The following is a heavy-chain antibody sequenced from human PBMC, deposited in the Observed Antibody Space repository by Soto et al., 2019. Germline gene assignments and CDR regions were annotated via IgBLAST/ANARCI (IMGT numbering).Heavy chain of an antibody. CDR3: AKTTDGWFSAFEI. D-gene: IGHD6-19*01. CDR1: GFVFSSYA. J-gene: IGHJ3*02. V-gene: IGHV3-23*01. Sequence: EVQLLESGGGLVQPGGSLRLSCAASGFVFSSYAMSWVRQAPGKGLEWVTAISGSGTTAYYADSVKGRFIFSRDNPKNTMYLQMNSLRAADRAVYFCAKTTDGWFSAFEIWGQGIVVTVSS. CDR2: ISGSGTTA.